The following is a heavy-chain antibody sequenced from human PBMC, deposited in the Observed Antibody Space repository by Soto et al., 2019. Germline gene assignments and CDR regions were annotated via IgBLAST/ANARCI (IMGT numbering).Heavy chain of an antibody. CDR1: GFTFSSYA. CDR2: ISGSGGST. J-gene: IGHJ5*02. CDR3: AKSRSTVYHDSSGYYLNWFDP. D-gene: IGHD3-22*01. V-gene: IGHV3-23*01. Sequence: PGGSLRLSCAASGFTFSSYAMSWVRQAPWKGLEWVSAISGSGGSTYYADSVKGRFTISRDNSKNTLYLQMNSLRAEDTAVYYCAKSRSTVYHDSSGYYLNWFDPWGQGTRVTASS.